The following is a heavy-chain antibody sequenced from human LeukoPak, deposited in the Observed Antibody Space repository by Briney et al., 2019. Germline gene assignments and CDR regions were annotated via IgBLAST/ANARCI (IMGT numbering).Heavy chain of an antibody. J-gene: IGHJ6*03. V-gene: IGHV3-48*03. D-gene: IGHD6-13*01. CDR1: GFTFSSYE. CDR3: ARRSSWDYYYYYMDV. CDR2: ISSSGSTI. Sequence: GGSLRLSCAASGFTFSSYEMNWVRQAPGKGLEWVSYISSSGSTIYYADSVKGRFTISRDNAKNSLYLQMNSLRAEDTAVYYCARRSSWDYYYYYMDVWGKGTTVTVSS.